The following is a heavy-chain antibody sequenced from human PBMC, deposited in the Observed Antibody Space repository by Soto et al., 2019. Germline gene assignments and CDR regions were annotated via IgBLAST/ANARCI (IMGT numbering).Heavy chain of an antibody. CDR3: ARVKYYYGSGSYYPYRYFDY. CDR2: IYYSGST. V-gene: IGHV4-30-4*01. CDR1: EGSISSGDYY. Sequence: SETLALTCIFSEGSISSGDYYWSWIRQSPGKGLEWIGYIYYSGSTYYNPSLKSRVTISVDTSKNQFSLKLSSVTAADTAVYYCARVKYYYGSGSYYPYRYFDYWGQGTLVTVSS. J-gene: IGHJ4*02. D-gene: IGHD3-10*01.